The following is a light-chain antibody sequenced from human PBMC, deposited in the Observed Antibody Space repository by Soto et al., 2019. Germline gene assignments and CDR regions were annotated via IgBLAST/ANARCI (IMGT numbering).Light chain of an antibody. V-gene: IGKV1-5*01. CDR3: QQYNSYPKT. CDR2: DAF. CDR1: QSISSW. Sequence: DIQMTQSPSTLSASVGDRVTITCRASQSISSWLAWYQQKPGKAPKLLIYDAFTLESGVSSRFSGSGSGTEFTLTISSLQPDDLATYYCQQYNSYPKTFGQGTKVEIK. J-gene: IGKJ1*01.